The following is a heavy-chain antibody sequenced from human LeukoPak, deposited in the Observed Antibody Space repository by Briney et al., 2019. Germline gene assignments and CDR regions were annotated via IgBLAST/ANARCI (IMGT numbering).Heavy chain of an antibody. D-gene: IGHD3-3*01. J-gene: IGHJ3*02. CDR3: ARDGPRYDSI. Sequence: GASVKVSCKASGGTFSSYAISWVRQAPGQGLEWMGGIIPIFGTANYAQKFQGRVTITTDESTSTAYMELSSLRSEDTAVYYCARDGPRYDSIWGQGTMVTVSS. CDR2: IIPIFGTA. V-gene: IGHV1-69*05. CDR1: GGTFSSYA.